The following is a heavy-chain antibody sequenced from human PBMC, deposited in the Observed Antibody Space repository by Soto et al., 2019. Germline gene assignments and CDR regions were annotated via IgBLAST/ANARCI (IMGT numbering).Heavy chain of an antibody. J-gene: IGHJ3*02. CDR1: GYSFTSQY. D-gene: IGHD2-21*02. CDR2: IYPDDSDA. Sequence: PGESLKISCKGSGYSFTSQYIAWVRQMPVRGLEWMGIIYPDDSDAIYNPSCQGQVTISADKSISTAYLHWSSLKASDTAIYYCARLFCGGDCFSGGRAFDIWGQGTMVTVSS. CDR3: ARLFCGGDCFSGGRAFDI. V-gene: IGHV5-51*01.